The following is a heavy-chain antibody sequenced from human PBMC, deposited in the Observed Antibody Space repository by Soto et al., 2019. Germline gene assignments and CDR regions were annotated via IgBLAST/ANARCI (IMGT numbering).Heavy chain of an antibody. D-gene: IGHD6-13*01. V-gene: IGHV3-7*01. CDR1: GFTFSSYW. J-gene: IGHJ3*02. CDR2: IKQDGSEK. Sequence: GGSLRLSCAASGFTFSSYWMSWVRQAPGKGLEWVANIKQDGSEKYYVGSVKGRFTISRDNAKNSLYLQMNSLRAEDTAVYYCARDRWGIAAAEGAFDIWGQGTMVTVSS. CDR3: ARDRWGIAAAEGAFDI.